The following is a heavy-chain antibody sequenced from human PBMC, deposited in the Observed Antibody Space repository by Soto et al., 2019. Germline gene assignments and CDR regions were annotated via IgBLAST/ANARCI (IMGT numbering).Heavy chain of an antibody. V-gene: IGHV1-2*04. J-gene: IGHJ4*01. CDR1: GYTFSDYY. Sequence: GASVKVSCKASGYTFSDYYIHWVRQAPGQGLEWMGWINPDTGGTDYKQKFQGWVTMTRDTSISTAYMELSSLKSDDTAVYYCARAAGRDGSSWYRGGYDYWG. CDR3: ARAAGRDGSSWYRGGYDY. CDR2: INPDTGGT. D-gene: IGHD6-13*01.